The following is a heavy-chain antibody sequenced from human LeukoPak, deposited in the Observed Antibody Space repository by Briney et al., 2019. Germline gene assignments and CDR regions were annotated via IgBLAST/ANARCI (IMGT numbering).Heavy chain of an antibody. CDR2: IYYSGST. CDR3: ARVVITFGGVIHPANFDY. Sequence: PSQTLSLTCTVSGVSISSGDYYGSWIRQPPGKGLEWIGYIYYSGSTYYNPSLKSRVTISVDTSKNQFSLKLSSVPAADTAVYYCARVVITFGGVIHPANFDYWGQGTLVTVSS. V-gene: IGHV4-30-4*08. CDR1: GVSISSGDYY. D-gene: IGHD3-16*02. J-gene: IGHJ4*02.